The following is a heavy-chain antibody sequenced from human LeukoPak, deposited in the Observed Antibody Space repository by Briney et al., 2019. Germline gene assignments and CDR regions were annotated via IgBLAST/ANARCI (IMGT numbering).Heavy chain of an antibody. D-gene: IGHD2-2*01. CDR2: IYHSGST. CDR3: ASARTVVVPAEVYYYYYGMDV. Sequence: PSGTLSLTCAVSGGSISSSNWWSWVRQPPGKGLEWIGEIYHSGSTNYNPSLKSRVTISVDKSKNQFSLKLSSVTAADTAVYYCASARTVVVPAEVYYYYYGMDVWGQGTTVTVSS. J-gene: IGHJ6*02. CDR1: GGSISSSNW. V-gene: IGHV4-4*02.